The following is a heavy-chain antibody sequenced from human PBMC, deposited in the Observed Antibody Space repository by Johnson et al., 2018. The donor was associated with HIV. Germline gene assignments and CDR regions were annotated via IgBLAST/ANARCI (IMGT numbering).Heavy chain of an antibody. Sequence: VQLVESGGGLVQPGGSLRLSCAASGFTFSSYAMSWVRQAPGKGLEWVSGISWNSGSIGYADSVKGRFTISRDNAKNSLYLQMNSLRAEDTAGYFCARERHYYGSVRPRERQGDAFDIWGQGTMVTVSS. CDR3: ARERHYYGSVRPRERQGDAFDI. CDR2: ISWNSGSI. D-gene: IGHD3-10*01. CDR1: GFTFSSYA. V-gene: IGHV3-9*01. J-gene: IGHJ3*02.